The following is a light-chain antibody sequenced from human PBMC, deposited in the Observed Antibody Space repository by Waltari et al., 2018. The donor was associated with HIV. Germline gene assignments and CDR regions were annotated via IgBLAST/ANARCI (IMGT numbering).Light chain of an antibody. CDR3: ATWDSSLSVGVV. Sequence: QSVLTQPPSASAAPGQKVTISSSGSSPNLGNNFVSWYQQLPGTAPKLLIYESNKRPSGIPDRFCGSKSGTSATLGITGLQTGDEADYYCATWDSSLSVGVVFGGGTKLTVL. J-gene: IGLJ2*01. CDR1: SPNLGNNF. V-gene: IGLV1-51*02. CDR2: ESN.